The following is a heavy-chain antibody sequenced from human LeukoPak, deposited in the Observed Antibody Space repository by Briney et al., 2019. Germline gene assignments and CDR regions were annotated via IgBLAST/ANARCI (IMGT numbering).Heavy chain of an antibody. CDR3: AREPMFAPVTMVRGPPDY. V-gene: IGHV1-18*01. J-gene: IGHJ4*02. CDR1: GYTFTSYV. D-gene: IGHD3-10*01. Sequence: ASVKVSCKASGYTFTSYVISWVRQAPGQGLEWMGWISAYNGNTNYAQKLQSRVTMTTDTSTSTAYMELRSLRSDDTAVYYWAREPMFAPVTMVRGPPDYWGQGTLVTVSS. CDR2: ISAYNGNT.